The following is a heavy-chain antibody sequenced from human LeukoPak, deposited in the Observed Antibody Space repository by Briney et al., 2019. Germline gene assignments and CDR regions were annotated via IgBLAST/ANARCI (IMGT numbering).Heavy chain of an antibody. V-gene: IGHV1-58*02. Sequence: GTSVKVSCKASGFTFTSSAMQWVRQARGQRLEWIGWIVVGSGNTNYAQKFQERVTITRDMSTSTAYMELSSLRSEDTAVYYCAAGVYDSSGYQRSSYWGQGTLVTVSS. CDR1: GFTFTSSA. CDR2: IVVGSGNT. CDR3: AAGVYDSSGYQRSSY. J-gene: IGHJ4*02. D-gene: IGHD3-22*01.